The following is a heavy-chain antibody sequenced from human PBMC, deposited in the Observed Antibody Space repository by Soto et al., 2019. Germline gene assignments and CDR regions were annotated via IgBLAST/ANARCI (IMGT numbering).Heavy chain of an antibody. D-gene: IGHD3-22*01. V-gene: IGHV3-23*01. CDR2: ISASGGST. CDR1: GFTFSSYA. CDR3: AKRGFDSSGYYYVAH. Sequence: GGSLRLSCAASGFTFSSYAMSWVRQAPGKGLEWVSGISASGGSTYYSDSVRGRFTISRDNAKNTLYLQMNSLSAEDTAVYYCAKRGFDSSGYYYVAHWGQGTLVIVSS. J-gene: IGHJ4*02.